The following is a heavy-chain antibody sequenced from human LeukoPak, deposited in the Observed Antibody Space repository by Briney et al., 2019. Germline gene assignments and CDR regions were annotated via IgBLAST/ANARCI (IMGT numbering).Heavy chain of an antibody. D-gene: IGHD3-10*01. J-gene: IGHJ4*02. CDR2: ISSSSSYI. V-gene: IGHV3-21*01. CDR3: AREWFGELLDGY. Sequence: PGGSLRLSCAASGFTFSSYSMNWVRQAPGKGLEWVSSISSSSSYIYYADSVKGRFTISRDHAKNSLYLQMNSLRAEDTAVYYYAREWFGELLDGYWGQGTLVTVSS. CDR1: GFTFSSYS.